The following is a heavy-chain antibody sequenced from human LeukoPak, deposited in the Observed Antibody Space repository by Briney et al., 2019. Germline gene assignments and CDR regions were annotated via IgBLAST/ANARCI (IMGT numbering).Heavy chain of an antibody. CDR2: SGST. D-gene: IGHD2-21*02. Sequence: SETLSLTCTVSGYSISSGYYWGWIRQPPGKGLEWIGSGSTYYNPSLKSRVTISVDTSKSQFSLNLISVTAADTGVYFCARQQSDTSLFDPWGQGTLVTVSS. CDR1: GYSISSGYY. CDR3: ARQQSDTSLFDP. V-gene: IGHV4-38-2*02. J-gene: IGHJ5*02.